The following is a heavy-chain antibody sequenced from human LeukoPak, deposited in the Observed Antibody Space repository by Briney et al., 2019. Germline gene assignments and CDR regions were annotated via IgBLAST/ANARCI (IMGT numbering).Heavy chain of an antibody. CDR1: GYTFTSYG. CDR2: ISAYNGNT. Sequence: GASVKVSCKASGYTFTSYGISWVRQAPGQGLEWMGWISAYNGNTNYAQKLQGRVTMTTDTSTSTAYMELRSLRSDDTAVYYCAREGDIYCSGGSCSEDYWDQGTLVTVSS. V-gene: IGHV1-18*01. J-gene: IGHJ4*02. CDR3: AREGDIYCSGGSCSEDY. D-gene: IGHD2-15*01.